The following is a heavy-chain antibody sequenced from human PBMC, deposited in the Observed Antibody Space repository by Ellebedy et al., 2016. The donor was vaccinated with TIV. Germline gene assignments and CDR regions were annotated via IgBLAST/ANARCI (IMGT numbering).Heavy chain of an antibody. Sequence: GGSLRLSCAASGFTLDYYAMHWVRQAPGKGLEWVSVISGDGAGTYYADSVKGRFTISRDNSKNSLYLQMNSLRIEDTALYYCAKATSPLTVVAAIPGTWGQGTLVIVSS. CDR2: ISGDGAGT. D-gene: IGHD2-21*02. J-gene: IGHJ5*02. CDR3: AKATSPLTVVAAIPGT. V-gene: IGHV3-43*02. CDR1: GFTLDYYA.